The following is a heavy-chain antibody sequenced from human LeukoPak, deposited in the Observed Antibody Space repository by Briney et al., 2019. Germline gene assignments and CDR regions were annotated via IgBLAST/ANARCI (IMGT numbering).Heavy chain of an antibody. J-gene: IGHJ4*02. V-gene: IGHV4-4*07. D-gene: IGHD6-13*01. CDR2: IYTSGST. CDR1: GGSISSYY. CDR3: ARTLWGGSVAAAGPYYFDY. Sequence: PSETLSLTCTVSGGSISSYYWSWIRQPAGKGLEWIGRIYTSGSTNYNPPLKSRVTMSVDTSKNQFSLKLSSVTAADTAVYYCARTLWGGSVAAAGPYYFDYWGQGTLVTVSS.